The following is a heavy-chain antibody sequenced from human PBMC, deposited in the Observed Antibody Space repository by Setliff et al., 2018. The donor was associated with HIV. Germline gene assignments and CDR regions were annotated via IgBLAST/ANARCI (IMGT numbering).Heavy chain of an antibody. CDR2: ISSSSSTI. CDR1: GFTFSSYS. V-gene: IGHV3-48*01. CDR3: AREGIAAAGSYSYGFGQIDY. D-gene: IGHD6-13*01. J-gene: IGHJ4*02. Sequence: GGSLRLSCAASGFTFSSYSMNWVRQAPGKGLEWVSYISSSSSTIYYADSLKGRFTISRDNAKNSLYLQMNSLRAEDTAVYYCAREGIAAAGSYSYGFGQIDYWGQGTLVTVSS.